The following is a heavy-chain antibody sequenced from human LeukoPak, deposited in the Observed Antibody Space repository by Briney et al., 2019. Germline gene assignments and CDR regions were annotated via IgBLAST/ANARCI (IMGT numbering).Heavy chain of an antibody. J-gene: IGHJ3*02. Sequence: SETLSLTCTVSGGSITSYYWSWIRQPPGKGLEWIGYIYYSGSTNYNPSLKSRVTISVDTSKNQFSLKLSSVTAADTAVYYCTQPRITGGDFDNWGQGTMVTVSS. CDR1: GGSITSYY. CDR2: IYYSGST. V-gene: IGHV4-59*01. D-gene: IGHD2-21*02. CDR3: TQPRITGGDFDN.